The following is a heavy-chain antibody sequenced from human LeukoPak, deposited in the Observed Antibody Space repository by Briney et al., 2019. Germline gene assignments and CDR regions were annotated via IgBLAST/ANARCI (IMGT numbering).Heavy chain of an antibody. Sequence: PGGSLRLSCVPSGFTFRGDGMHWVRQAPGEGLEWLSLLWEDVSNEYYADSVKGRFTISRDNYKNPLYLQMNSLRAEDTAVYYCAKGMPTGPRSVYQYMDVWGKGTTVTVS. CDR1: GFTFRGDG. D-gene: IGHD2-2*01. CDR2: LWEDVSNE. J-gene: IGHJ6*03. V-gene: IGHV3-30*02. CDR3: AKGMPTGPRSVYQYMDV.